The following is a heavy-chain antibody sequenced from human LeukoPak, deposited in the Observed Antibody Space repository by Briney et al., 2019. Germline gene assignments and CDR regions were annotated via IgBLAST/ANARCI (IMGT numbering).Heavy chain of an antibody. V-gene: IGHV3-30*02. CDR2: IRYDGSNT. J-gene: IGHJ4*02. Sequence: PGGSLRLSCAPSGFSFRSYGMHWVRQAPGKGLEWVAFIRYDGSNTYYADSVKGRFTISRDNSKNTPYLQMNSLRAEDTAVYYCASQGVPAALDYWGQGTLVTVSS. CDR3: ASQGVPAALDY. CDR1: GFSFRSYG. D-gene: IGHD2-15*01.